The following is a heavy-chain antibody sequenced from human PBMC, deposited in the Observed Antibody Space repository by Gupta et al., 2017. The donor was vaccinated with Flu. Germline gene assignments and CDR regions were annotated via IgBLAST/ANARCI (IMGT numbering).Heavy chain of an antibody. CDR1: GFTFSPSG. Sequence: QVQLVESGGGVVQPGRSLRLSCAASGFTFSPSGMHWVRQAPGKGLEWLAVISYDGSNKYYADSVKGRFTISRDNSKNTLYLQMNSLRAEDTAVYYCAKDQHYYDSSGSTLDYWGQGTLVTVSS. J-gene: IGHJ4*02. CDR3: AKDQHYYDSSGSTLDY. D-gene: IGHD3-22*01. V-gene: IGHV3-30*18. CDR2: ISYDGSNK.